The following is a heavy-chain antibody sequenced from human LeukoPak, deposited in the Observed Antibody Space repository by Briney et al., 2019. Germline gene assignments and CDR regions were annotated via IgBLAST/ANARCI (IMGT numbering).Heavy chain of an antibody. CDR3: ARAQDYDTTQYYFDY. D-gene: IGHD3-16*01. V-gene: IGHV4-39*07. Sequence: PSETLSLTCTVSGGSISSSSYYWGWIRQPPGKRLEWIGSIYYSGSTYYNPSLKSRVTISVDTSKNQFSLKLSSVTAADTAVYYCARAQDYDTTQYYFDYWGQGTLVTVSS. J-gene: IGHJ4*02. CDR2: IYYSGST. CDR1: GGSISSSSYY.